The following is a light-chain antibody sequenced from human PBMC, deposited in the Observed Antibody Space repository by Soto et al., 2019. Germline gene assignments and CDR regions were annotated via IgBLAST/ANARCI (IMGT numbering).Light chain of an antibody. CDR2: AAS. J-gene: IGKJ1*01. CDR3: QQYKYRPPWA. Sequence: EIVMTQSPVTLSVSPGETPTLSCRASQSVSSDLVWYQQKPGQPPRLLIYAASTRAAGIPARFSGSGSGTEFTLTIASLQSEDLAVYYCQQYKYRPPWALGPGTKVEIK. CDR1: QSVSSD. V-gene: IGKV3-15*01.